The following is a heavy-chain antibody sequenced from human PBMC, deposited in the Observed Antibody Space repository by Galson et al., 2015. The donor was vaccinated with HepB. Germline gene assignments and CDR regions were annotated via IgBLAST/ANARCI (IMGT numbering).Heavy chain of an antibody. CDR3: RGWLQYRDNDAFDI. D-gene: IGHD5-24*01. V-gene: IGHV4-39*01. CDR2: IYYSGST. Sequence: SETLSLTCTVSGGSISSSSYYWGWIRQPPGKGLEWIGSIYYSGSTYYNPSLKSRVTISVDTSKNQFSLKLSSVTAADTAVYYCRGWLQYRDNDAFDIWGQGTMVTVSS. CDR1: GGSISSSSYY. J-gene: IGHJ3*02.